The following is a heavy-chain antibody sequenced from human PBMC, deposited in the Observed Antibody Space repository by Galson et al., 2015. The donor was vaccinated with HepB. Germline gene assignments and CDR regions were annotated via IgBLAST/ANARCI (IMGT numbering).Heavy chain of an antibody. V-gene: IGHV3-23*01. CDR3: AKDGKGILVVFDY. Sequence: SLRLSCAASGLTFSNFAMTWVRQAPGKGLHWVSTISGSGGSTYYADSVKGRFTISRDNSKNTLYLQMNSLRAEDTAVYYCAKDGKGILVVFDYWGQGTLVTVSS. J-gene: IGHJ4*02. CDR1: GLTFSNFA. CDR2: ISGSGGST. D-gene: IGHD3-22*01.